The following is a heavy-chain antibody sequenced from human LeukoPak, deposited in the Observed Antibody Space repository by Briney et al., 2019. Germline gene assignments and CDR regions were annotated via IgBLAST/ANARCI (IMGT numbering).Heavy chain of an antibody. V-gene: IGHV4-39*07. CDR2: IYNSGGT. J-gene: IGHJ5*02. CDR3: ATSGGDWFDP. Sequence: SQTLSLTCTVSGGSIGSGGYYWGWIRQPPGKGLEWIGNIYNSGGTYYNPSLKSRVTILVDTSNNQFSLKLNSVTAADTAFYYCATSGGDWFDPWGQGTLVIVSS. CDR1: GGSIGSGGYY. D-gene: IGHD3-10*01.